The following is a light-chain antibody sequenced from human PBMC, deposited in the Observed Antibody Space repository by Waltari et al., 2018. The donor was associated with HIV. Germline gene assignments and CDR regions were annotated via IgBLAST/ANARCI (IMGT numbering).Light chain of an antibody. CDR2: DVS. V-gene: IGLV2-23*02. Sequence: QSALPQPASVSGNPGQSVTITCTGTDLDIGNYNLVSWFQQHPGKAPNLLIYDVSKRPSGVSSRFSGSKSGYFASLTISGLLTEDESSYYCLTYVSKTSTWQFGGGTYLTV. J-gene: IGLJ3*02. CDR3: LTYVSKTSTWQ. CDR1: DLDIGNYNL.